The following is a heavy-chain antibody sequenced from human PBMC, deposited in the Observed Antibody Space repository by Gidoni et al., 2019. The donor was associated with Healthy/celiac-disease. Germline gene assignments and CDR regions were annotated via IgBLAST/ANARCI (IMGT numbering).Heavy chain of an antibody. CDR1: GFTVSEYY. Sequence: QVQLVESVGGLVNPGGSLRLSCAASGFTVSEYYMSWIRQGPEKGLEWGSYISSSSSYTNYADSVKGRFTISRDNAKNSLYLQMNSLSAEDTAVYSCARSSTESGDFWSGYWTDNWFDPWGQGTLVTVSS. CDR2: ISSSSSYT. V-gene: IGHV3-11*06. D-gene: IGHD3-3*01. CDR3: ARSSTESGDFWSGYWTDNWFDP. J-gene: IGHJ5*02.